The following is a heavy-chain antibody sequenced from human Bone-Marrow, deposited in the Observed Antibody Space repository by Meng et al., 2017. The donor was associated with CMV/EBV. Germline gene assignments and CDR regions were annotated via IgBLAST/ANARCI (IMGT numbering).Heavy chain of an antibody. D-gene: IGHD6-25*01. CDR1: GCSISSRNYF. Sequence: QVQLQESGPGLVKPLQTLSLTCTVPGCSISSRNYFWSWIRQHPGKGPEWIGYIHYTGTTYYNPSLQSRVTISVDTSKNQFSLMLSSVTAADTAIYYCAREVIAAADTDAFDIWGQGTMVTVSS. J-gene: IGHJ3*02. CDR3: AREVIAAADTDAFDI. CDR2: IHYTGTT. V-gene: IGHV4-31*03.